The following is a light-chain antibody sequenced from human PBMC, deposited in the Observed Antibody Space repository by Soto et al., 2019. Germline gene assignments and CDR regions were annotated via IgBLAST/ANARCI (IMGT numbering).Light chain of an antibody. CDR2: GVS. CDR3: CSHAGSFYV. CDR1: SGDVGAYNY. Sequence: QSVLTQPRSVSGSPGQSVTISCTGTSGDVGAYNYVSWYQQHPGKAPKLMIYGVSKRPSGVPDRFSGSKSGNTASLTISGLQADDEADYYCCSHAGSFYVFGTGTKLTVL. J-gene: IGLJ1*01. V-gene: IGLV2-11*01.